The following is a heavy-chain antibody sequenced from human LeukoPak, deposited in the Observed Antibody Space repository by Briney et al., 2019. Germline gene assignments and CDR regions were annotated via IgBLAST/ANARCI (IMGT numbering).Heavy chain of an antibody. CDR3: ARGQPLYSSGWYVNY. CDR2: INQSGST. CDR1: GGSLSGYY. Sequence: SETLSLTCAVYGGSLSGYYWSWIRQPPGKGLEWIGEINQSGSTNYNPSLKSRVTISVDTSKNQSSLRLSSVTAADTAVYYCARGQPLYSSGWYVNYWGQGTLVTVSS. V-gene: IGHV4-34*01. D-gene: IGHD6-19*01. J-gene: IGHJ4*02.